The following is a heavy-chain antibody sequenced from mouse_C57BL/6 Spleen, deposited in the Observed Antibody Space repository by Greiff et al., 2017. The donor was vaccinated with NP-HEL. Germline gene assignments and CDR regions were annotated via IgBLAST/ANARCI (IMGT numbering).Heavy chain of an antibody. CDR2: ISSGSSTI. CDR1: GFTFSDYG. CDR3: ANPYYYGSSYDAMDY. J-gene: IGHJ4*01. Sequence: EVQVVESGGGLVKPGGSLKLSCAASGFTFSDYGMHWVRQAPEKGLEWVAYISSGSSTIYYADTVKGRFTISRDNAKNTLFLQMTSLRSEDTAMYYCANPYYYGSSYDAMDYWGQGTSVTVSS. D-gene: IGHD1-1*01. V-gene: IGHV5-17*01.